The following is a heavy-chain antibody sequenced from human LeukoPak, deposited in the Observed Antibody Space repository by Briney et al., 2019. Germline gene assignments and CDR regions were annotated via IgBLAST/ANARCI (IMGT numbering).Heavy chain of an antibody. CDR3: ARVAYDYYYYMDV. CDR2: ISSNGGST. CDR1: GFTFSSYA. V-gene: IGHV3-64*01. J-gene: IGHJ6*03. Sequence: GGSLRLSCAASGFTFSSYAMHWVRQAPGKGLEYVSAISSNGGSTYYANSVKGRFTISRDNSKNTLYLQMGSLRAEDMAVYYCARVAYDYYYYMDVWGKGTTVTVSS.